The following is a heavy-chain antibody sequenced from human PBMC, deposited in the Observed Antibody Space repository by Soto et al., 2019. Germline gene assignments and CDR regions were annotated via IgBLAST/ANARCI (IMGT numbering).Heavy chain of an antibody. J-gene: IGHJ4*02. CDR3: ARDFRIAVAGMGY. D-gene: IGHD6-19*01. CDR2: IWYDGSNK. Sequence: GGSLRLSCAASGFTFSSYGMHWVRQAPGKGLEWVAVIWYDGSNKYYADSVKGRFTISRDNSKNTLYLKMNSLRAEYTAVYYCARDFRIAVAGMGYWGQGTLVTVSS. CDR1: GFTFSSYG. V-gene: IGHV3-33*01.